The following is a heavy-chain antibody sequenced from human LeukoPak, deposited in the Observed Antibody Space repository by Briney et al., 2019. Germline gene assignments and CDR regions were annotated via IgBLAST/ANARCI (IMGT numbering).Heavy chain of an antibody. CDR3: ARDGGHSYGYGY. D-gene: IGHD5-18*01. Sequence: ASVKVSCKASGYTFTSYAMHWVCQAPGQRLEWMGWINAGNGNTKYSQKFQGRVTITRDTSASTAYMELSSLRSEDTAVYYCARDGGHSYGYGYWGQGTLVTVSS. CDR2: INAGNGNT. J-gene: IGHJ4*02. CDR1: GYTFTSYA. V-gene: IGHV1-3*01.